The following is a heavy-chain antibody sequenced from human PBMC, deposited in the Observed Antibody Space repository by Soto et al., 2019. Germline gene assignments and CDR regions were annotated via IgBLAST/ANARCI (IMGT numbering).Heavy chain of an antibody. Sequence: QAQLVQSGGEVKKPGASVTVSCKASGYTFINYHITWVRQAPGQGLEWMAWINTYNGMTDYAQKFQGRVTMTRDTSTSTAYMELRNLGSDDPAVYFCAKSPRGEMATDWGQGTLVTVSS. CDR2: INTYNGMT. CDR3: AKSPRGEMATD. J-gene: IGHJ4*02. V-gene: IGHV1-18*01. D-gene: IGHD5-12*01. CDR1: GYTFINYH.